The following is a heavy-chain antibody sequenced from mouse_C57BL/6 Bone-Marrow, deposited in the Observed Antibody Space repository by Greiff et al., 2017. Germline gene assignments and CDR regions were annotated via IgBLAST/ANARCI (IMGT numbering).Heavy chain of an antibody. CDR3: ARWGAYIWYFDV. V-gene: IGHV1-69*01. CDR2: IDPSDSYT. D-gene: IGHD6-5*01. J-gene: IGHJ1*03. CDR1: GYTFTSYW. Sequence: QVQLQQPGAELVMPGASVKLSCKASGYTFTSYWMHWVKQRPGQGLEWIGEIDPSDSYTNYNQKFKGKATLTVDKSSSTAHMQLSSLTSEDSAVDYCARWGAYIWYFDVWGTGTTVTVSS.